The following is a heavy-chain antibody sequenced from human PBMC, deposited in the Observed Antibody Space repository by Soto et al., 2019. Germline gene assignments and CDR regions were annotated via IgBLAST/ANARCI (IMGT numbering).Heavy chain of an antibody. CDR2: ISGSGGST. D-gene: IGHD6-19*01. CDR3: VKSSSGWYQFEY. Sequence: PGGSLRLSCAASGFTFTTYAMSWVRQAPGKGLEWVSAISGSGGSTYYAVSVKGRFTISRDNSKSTLYLQMNSLRAEDTAIYYCVKSSSGWYQFEYWGQGSPVTVSS. J-gene: IGHJ4*02. CDR1: GFTFTTYA. V-gene: IGHV3-23*01.